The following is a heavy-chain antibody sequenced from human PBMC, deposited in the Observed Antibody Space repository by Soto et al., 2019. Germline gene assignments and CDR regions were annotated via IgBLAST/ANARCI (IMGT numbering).Heavy chain of an antibody. Sequence: GSLRLSCAASGFTFSSYGMHWVRQAPGKGLEWVAVISYDGSNKYYADSVKGRFTISRDNSKNTPYLQMNSLRAEDTAVYYCAKVGGIAAAGMLYYFDYWGQGTLVTVSS. V-gene: IGHV3-30*18. CDR2: ISYDGSNK. J-gene: IGHJ4*02. D-gene: IGHD6-13*01. CDR3: AKVGGIAAAGMLYYFDY. CDR1: GFTFSSYG.